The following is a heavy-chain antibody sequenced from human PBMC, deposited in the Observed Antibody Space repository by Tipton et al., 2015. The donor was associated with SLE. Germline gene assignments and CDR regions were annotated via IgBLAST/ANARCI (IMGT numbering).Heavy chain of an antibody. V-gene: IGHV4-34*01. J-gene: IGHJ2*01. D-gene: IGHD1-7*01. CDR1: CGSFSGYY. Sequence: TLSLTCAVSCGSFSGYYLSWIRQPPGKGLEWIGEINHSGSTNYNPSPQSRVTISVDTSKDQFSLKLISVTAADTAVYYCAREELTAGYYDHWGRGTPDTVSS. CDR3: AREELTAGYYDH. CDR2: INHSGST.